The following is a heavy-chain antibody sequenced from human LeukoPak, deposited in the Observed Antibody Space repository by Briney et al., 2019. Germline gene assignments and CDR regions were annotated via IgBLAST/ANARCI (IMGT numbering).Heavy chain of an antibody. CDR2: IDWDDDK. CDR3: ARIRFGYDSSGYCDY. CDR1: GFSLSTSGMC. J-gene: IGHJ4*02. D-gene: IGHD3-22*01. V-gene: IGHV2-70*11. Sequence: SGPALVKPTQTLTLTCTFSGFSLSTSGMCVSWIRQPPGKALEWLARIDWDDDKYYSTSLKTRLTISKHTSKNQVVLTMTNMDPVDTATYYCARIRFGYDSSGYCDYWGQGTLVTVSS.